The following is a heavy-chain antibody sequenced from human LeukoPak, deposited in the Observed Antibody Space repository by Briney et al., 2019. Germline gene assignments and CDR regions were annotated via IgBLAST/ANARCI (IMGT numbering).Heavy chain of an antibody. CDR1: GDSISSGDYY. D-gene: IGHD5-24*01. V-gene: IGHV4-39*01. CDR2: ISSSGST. CDR3: ARHMGRWLQYYYFDY. J-gene: IGHJ4*02. Sequence: SETLSLTCTVSGDSISSGDYYWSWIRQPAGKGLEWIGRISSSGSTYYNPSLKSRVTISVDTSKNQFSLKLSSVTAADTAVYYCARHMGRWLQYYYFDYWGQGTLVTVSS.